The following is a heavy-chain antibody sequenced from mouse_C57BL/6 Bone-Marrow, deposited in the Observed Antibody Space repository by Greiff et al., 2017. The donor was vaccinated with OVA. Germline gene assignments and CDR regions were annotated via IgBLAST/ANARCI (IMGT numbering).Heavy chain of an antibody. CDR3: AGRVWLRRGPWFAY. Sequence: EVQLQQSGPELVKPGASVKISCKASGYTFTDYYMNWVKQSHGKSLEWIGDINPNNGGTSYNQKFKGKATLTVDKSSSTAYMELRSLTSEDSAVYYCAGRVWLRRGPWFAYWGQGTLVTVSA. CDR1: GYTFTDYY. J-gene: IGHJ3*01. V-gene: IGHV1-26*01. CDR2: INPNNGGT. D-gene: IGHD2-2*01.